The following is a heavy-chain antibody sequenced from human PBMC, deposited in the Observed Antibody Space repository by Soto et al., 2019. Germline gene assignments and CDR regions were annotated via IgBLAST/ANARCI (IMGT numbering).Heavy chain of an antibody. CDR3: TSFSYLNEEWSVVYYYYMDV. CDR1: GVTFGDYA. CDR2: IRSKAYGGTT. Sequence: PGWSLRLSCTASGVTFGDYAMSGFRQAPGKGLEWVGFIRSKAYGGTTEYAASVKGRFTISRDDSKSIAYLQMNSLKTEDTAVYYCTSFSYLNEEWSVVYYYYMDVWGKGTTVTVSS. V-gene: IGHV3-49*03. J-gene: IGHJ6*03. D-gene: IGHD3-10*01.